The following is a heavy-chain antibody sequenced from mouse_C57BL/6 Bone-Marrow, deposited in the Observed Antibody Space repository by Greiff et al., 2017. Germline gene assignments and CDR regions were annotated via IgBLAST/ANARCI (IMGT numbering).Heavy chain of an antibody. V-gene: IGHV5-6*01. CDR3: ARTSTVVDYAMDY. D-gene: IGHD1-1*01. CDR1: GFTFSSYG. CDR2: ISSGGSYT. J-gene: IGHJ4*01. Sequence: EVKLMESGGDLVKPGGSLKLSCAASGFTFSSYGMSWVRQTPDKRLEWVATISSGGSYTYYPASVKGRFTISRDNAKNTLYLQMSSLKSEDTAMYYCARTSTVVDYAMDYWGQGTSVTVSS.